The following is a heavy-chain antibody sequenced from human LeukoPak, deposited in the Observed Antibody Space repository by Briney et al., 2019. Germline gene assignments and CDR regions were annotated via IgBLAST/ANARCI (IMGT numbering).Heavy chain of an antibody. CDR2: IFYSGST. J-gene: IGHJ4*02. CDR1: GASISSNH. D-gene: IGHD6-13*01. CDR3: ATNWGIAAAGY. V-gene: IGHV4-59*12. Sequence: SETLPLTCTVSGASISSNHWSWIRQPPGKGLEWIGYIFYSGSTNYIPSLKSRVTISVDTSKNQFSLKLSSVTAADTAVYYCATNWGIAAAGYWGQGTLVTVSS.